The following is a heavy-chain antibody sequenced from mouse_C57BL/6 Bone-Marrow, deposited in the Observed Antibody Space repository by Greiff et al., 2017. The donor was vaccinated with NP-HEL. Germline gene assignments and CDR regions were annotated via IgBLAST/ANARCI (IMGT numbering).Heavy chain of an antibody. CDR1: GYSITSGYY. Sequence: EVKLQESGPGLVKPSQSLSLTCSVTGYSITSGYYWNWIRQFPGNKLEWMGYISYDGSNNYNPSLKNRISITRDTSKNQFFLKLNSVTTEDTATYYCAVLIYDGYYDHFDYWGQGTTLTVSS. V-gene: IGHV3-6*01. D-gene: IGHD2-3*01. J-gene: IGHJ2*01. CDR3: AVLIYDGYYDHFDY. CDR2: ISYDGSN.